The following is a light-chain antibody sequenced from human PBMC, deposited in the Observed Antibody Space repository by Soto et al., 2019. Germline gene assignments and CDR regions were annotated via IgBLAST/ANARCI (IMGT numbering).Light chain of an antibody. CDR1: SSDVGGYNY. J-gene: IGLJ1*01. V-gene: IGLV2-14*01. CDR3: SSYTSTSTYV. CDR2: HVS. Sequence: QSVLTQPASVSGSPGQSITISCTGTSSDVGGYNYVSWYQQYPGKAPKLMIYHVSNRPSGVSNRFSGSKSGNSASLTISGLQPEDEADYYCSSYTSTSTYVFGIGTKVTVL.